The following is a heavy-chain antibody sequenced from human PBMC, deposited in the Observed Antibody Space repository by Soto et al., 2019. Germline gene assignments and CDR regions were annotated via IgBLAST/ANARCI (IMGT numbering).Heavy chain of an antibody. J-gene: IGHJ4*02. CDR2: ISGSGGST. V-gene: IGHV3-23*01. CDR1: GFTFSSYA. CDR3: AKYAPYCSGGSCYHPLFDY. Sequence: EVQLLESGGGLVQPGGSLRLSCAASGFTFSSYAMSWVRQAPGKGLEWVSAISGSGGSTYYADSVKGRSTISRDNSKNTLYLQMNSLRAEDTAVYYCAKYAPYCSGGSCYHPLFDYWGQGTLVTVSS. D-gene: IGHD2-15*01.